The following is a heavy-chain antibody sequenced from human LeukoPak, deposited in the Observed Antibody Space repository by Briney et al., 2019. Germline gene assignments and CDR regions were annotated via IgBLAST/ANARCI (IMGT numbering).Heavy chain of an antibody. CDR2: IYHSGST. D-gene: IGHD2-15*01. CDR1: GGSISSGGYS. CDR3: ARARILYGMDV. J-gene: IGHJ6*02. Sequence: SQTLFLTCAVSGGSISSGGYSWSWIRQPPGKGLEWIGYIYHSGSTYYNPSLKSRVTISVDRSKNQFSLKLSSVTAADTAVYYCARARILYGMDVWGQGTTVTVSS. V-gene: IGHV4-30-2*01.